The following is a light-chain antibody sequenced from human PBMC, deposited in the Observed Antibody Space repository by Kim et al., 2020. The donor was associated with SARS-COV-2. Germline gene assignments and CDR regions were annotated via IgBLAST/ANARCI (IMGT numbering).Light chain of an antibody. CDR2: VAS. Sequence: WSPGERATLSGRASQSVDSSYLAWFQQKPGQAPRLLIYVASSRATGIPDRFSGSGSGTDFTLTISRLEPEDFAVYYCQQYGSSPYTFGQGTKLEI. V-gene: IGKV3-20*01. CDR1: QSVDSSY. CDR3: QQYGSSPYT. J-gene: IGKJ2*01.